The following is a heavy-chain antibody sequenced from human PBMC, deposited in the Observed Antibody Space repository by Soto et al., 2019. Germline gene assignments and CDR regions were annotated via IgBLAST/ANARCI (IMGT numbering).Heavy chain of an antibody. J-gene: IGHJ6*02. CDR2: IYYSGST. D-gene: IGHD4-17*01. CDR3: ARATTVTSSFFYYGLDV. V-gene: IGHV4-30-4*08. Sequence: QVQLQESGPGLVTPSQTLSLTCSVSGGSINNDDYYWTWIRQPPGKGLEWIGHIYYSGSTYYNPSLKSRLSLSLETAQNQFSLHLPAVIAADSASYFCARATTVTSSFFYYGLDVWGQGTTVNVSS. CDR1: GGSINNDDYY.